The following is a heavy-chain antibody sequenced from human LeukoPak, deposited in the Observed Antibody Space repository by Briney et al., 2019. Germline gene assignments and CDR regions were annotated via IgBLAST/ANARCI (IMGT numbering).Heavy chain of an antibody. D-gene: IGHD3-9*01. CDR2: IIPIFGTA. J-gene: IGHJ4*02. CDR1: GGTFSSYA. CDR3: ARVDLLTGYYFFDY. V-gene: IGHV1-69*06. Sequence: SVKVSCKASGGTFSSYAISWVRQAPGQGLEWMGGIIPIFGTANYAQKFQGRVTITADKSTSTAYMELSSLRSEDTAVYYCARVDLLTGYYFFDYWGQGTLVTVSS.